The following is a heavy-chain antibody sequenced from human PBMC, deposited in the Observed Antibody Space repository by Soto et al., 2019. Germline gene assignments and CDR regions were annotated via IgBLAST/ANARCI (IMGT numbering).Heavy chain of an antibody. CDR1: GFTFSTYG. Sequence: EVQLLESGGGLVQPGGSLRLSCAASGFTFSTYGITWVRHSPGTGLEWVSSISASDTTTSYADSVKGRFTISRDNRKNTVYLQTDSLRVEDTAIDYCARCRGDDCDSPFDSWGQGTLVTVSS. V-gene: IGHV3-23*01. J-gene: IGHJ5*01. CDR2: ISASDTTT. CDR3: ARCRGDDCDSPFDS. D-gene: IGHD2-21*02.